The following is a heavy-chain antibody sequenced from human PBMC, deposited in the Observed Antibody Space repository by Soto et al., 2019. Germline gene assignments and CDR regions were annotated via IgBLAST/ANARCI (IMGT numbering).Heavy chain of an antibody. Sequence: PGGSLRLSCAASGFTVSSNYMSWVRQAPGKGLEWVSVIYSGGSTYYADSVKGRFTISRDNSKNTLYLQMNSLRAEDTAVYYCARGSSGWHDAFDIWGQGTMVTVSS. J-gene: IGHJ3*02. V-gene: IGHV3-66*01. CDR1: GFTVSSNY. CDR3: ARGSSGWHDAFDI. D-gene: IGHD6-19*01. CDR2: IYSGGST.